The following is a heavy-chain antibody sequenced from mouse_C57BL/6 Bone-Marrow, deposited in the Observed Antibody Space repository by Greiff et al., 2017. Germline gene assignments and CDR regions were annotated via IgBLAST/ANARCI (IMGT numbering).Heavy chain of an antibody. D-gene: IGHD2-5*01. CDR2: IDPENGDT. CDR1: GFNIKDDY. J-gene: IGHJ2*01. Sequence: VQLQQSGAELVRPGASVKLSCTASGFNIKDDYMHWVKQRPEQGLEWIGWIDPENGDTEYASKFQGKATITADTSSNTAYLQLSSLTSEDTGVYYCTVQDYSNYEGDYWGQGTTLTVSS. CDR3: TVQDYSNYEGDY. V-gene: IGHV14-4*01.